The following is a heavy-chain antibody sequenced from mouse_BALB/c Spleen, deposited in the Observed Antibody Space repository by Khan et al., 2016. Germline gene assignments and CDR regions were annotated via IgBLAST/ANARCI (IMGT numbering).Heavy chain of an antibody. V-gene: IGHV3-6*02. CDR2: ISYDGSN. CDR1: GYSITSGYY. D-gene: IGHD2-10*02. CDR3: AREEYGISFAY. J-gene: IGHJ3*01. Sequence: EVQLVESGPGLVKPSQSLSLTCSVTGYSITSGYYWNWIRQFPGNKLEWMGYISYDGSNNYNPSLKNRISITRDTSKNQFFLKLNSVTTEDTATYYCAREEYGISFAYWGQGTLVTVSA.